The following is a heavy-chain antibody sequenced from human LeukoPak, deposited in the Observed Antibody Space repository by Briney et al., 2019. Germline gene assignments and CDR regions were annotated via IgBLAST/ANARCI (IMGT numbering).Heavy chain of an antibody. J-gene: IGHJ4*02. CDR3: ARRGDGSGSYAFDY. CDR2: IYSSGST. D-gene: IGHD3-10*01. Sequence: SETLSLTCTVSGVSISGYYWGWIRQPPGKGLEWIGYIYSSGSTNSNPSLRSRLSISVDKSKNQFSLKLGSVTASDTAVYYCARRGDGSGSYAFDYWGQGTLITVSS. V-gene: IGHV4-59*08. CDR1: GVSISGYY.